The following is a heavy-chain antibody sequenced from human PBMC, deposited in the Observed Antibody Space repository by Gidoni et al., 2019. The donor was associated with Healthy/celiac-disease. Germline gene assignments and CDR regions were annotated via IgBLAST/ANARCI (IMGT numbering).Heavy chain of an antibody. V-gene: IGHV4-39*01. J-gene: IGHJ3*02. CDR2: IYYSGST. CDR3: SRVIPSRGYYDFWSGDHTPGDFDI. CDR1: GGSISSSSYY. Sequence: QLQLQESGPGLVKPSETLSLTCTVSGGSISSSSYYWGWIRQPPGKGLEWIGSIYYSGSTSYNPSLKSRVTISVDTSKNQFSLKLSSLTAADTAVYYCSRVIPSRGYYDFWSGDHTPGDFDIWGQGTMVTVSS. D-gene: IGHD3-3*01.